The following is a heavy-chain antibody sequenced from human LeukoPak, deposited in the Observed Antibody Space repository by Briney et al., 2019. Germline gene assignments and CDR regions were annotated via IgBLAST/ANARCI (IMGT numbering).Heavy chain of an antibody. D-gene: IGHD1-26*01. V-gene: IGHV3-20*04. CDR2: INWNGGST. Sequence: GGSLRLPCAASGFTFDDYVVTWVRQAPGKGLEWVSGINWNGGSTGYADSVKGRFTISRDNARNSLYLQMNSLRAEDTALYYCARVRVVWDLDDAFDIWGQGTMVTVSS. CDR3: ARVRVVWDLDDAFDI. J-gene: IGHJ3*02. CDR1: GFTFDDYV.